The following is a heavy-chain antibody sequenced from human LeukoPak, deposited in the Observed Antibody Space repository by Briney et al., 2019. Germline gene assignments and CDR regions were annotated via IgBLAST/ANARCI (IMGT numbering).Heavy chain of an antibody. D-gene: IGHD6-13*01. CDR1: GGSISSYY. Sequence: SETLSLTCTVSGGSISSYYWSWIRQPAGKGLEWIGRIYTSGSTNYNPSLKSRVTMSVDTSKNQFSLKLSSVTAADTAVYYCAREAMSGIAAAYFDYWGQGTLVTVSS. CDR3: AREAMSGIAAAYFDY. J-gene: IGHJ4*02. CDR2: IYTSGST. V-gene: IGHV4-4*07.